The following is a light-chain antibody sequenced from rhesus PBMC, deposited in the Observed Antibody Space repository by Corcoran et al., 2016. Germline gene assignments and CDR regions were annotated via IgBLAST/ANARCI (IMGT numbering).Light chain of an antibody. CDR1: QGISSW. CDR2: KGS. CDR3: QQYKSAPRT. Sequence: DIQMTQSPSSLSASVGDRVTISCRASQGISSWLAWYQQQPGKATKLLIYKGSSLQSGVPARFTGMGSWTDFTLTINSLQPEDFATYYCQQYKSAPRTFGQGTKVEIK. V-gene: IGKV1-21*01. J-gene: IGKJ1*01.